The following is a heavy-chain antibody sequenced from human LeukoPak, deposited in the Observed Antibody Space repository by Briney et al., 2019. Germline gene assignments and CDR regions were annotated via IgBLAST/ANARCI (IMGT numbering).Heavy chain of an antibody. V-gene: IGHV3-7*03. Sequence: GGSLRLSCVASGFTFPRYWMSWVRQAPGKGLEWVAHIKQDGRERYYVDSVKGGFTISRDNDKKSVYLQMTILRAEDTALYYCARGPGRVAVPATGSFDLWGQGTMVTVS. CDR1: GFTFPRYW. CDR2: IKQDGRER. D-gene: IGHD3-9*01. CDR3: ARGPGRVAVPATGSFDL. J-gene: IGHJ3*01.